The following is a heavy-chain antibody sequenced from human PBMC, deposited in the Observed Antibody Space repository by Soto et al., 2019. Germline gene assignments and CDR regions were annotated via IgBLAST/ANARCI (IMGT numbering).Heavy chain of an antibody. CDR1: GVSISSYW. Sequence: SETLSLTGTVSGVSISSYWGSCVRQPPGKGLEWIVHISSSGNTNYNSSLGGRVTITADTSKNHFYLTLSSVNAADTDFYYCERAPRGNYGYPSYFEYWGHGTLVTVSS. CDR2: ISSSGNT. D-gene: IGHD5-18*01. V-gene: IGHV4-59*01. CDR3: ERAPRGNYGYPSYFEY. J-gene: IGHJ4*01.